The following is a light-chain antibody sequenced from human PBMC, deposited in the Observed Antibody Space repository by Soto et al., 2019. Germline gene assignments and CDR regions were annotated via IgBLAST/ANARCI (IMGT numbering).Light chain of an antibody. CDR3: LQDYNYPRT. CDR2: GAS. J-gene: IGKJ1*01. CDR1: QGITND. Sequence: AIQMTQSPSALSASVGDRVTSTCRASQGITNDLGWYQQKPGKAPKLLIYGASNLQSGVPSRFSGSGSGTDFTLTISSLQPEDFAAYYCLQDYNYPRTFGQGTKGDIK. V-gene: IGKV1-6*01.